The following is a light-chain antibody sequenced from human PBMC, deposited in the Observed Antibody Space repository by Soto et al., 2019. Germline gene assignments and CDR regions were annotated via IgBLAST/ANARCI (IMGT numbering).Light chain of an antibody. J-gene: IGKJ1*01. Sequence: EILLTQSPATLSLSPGERATLSCRASQSINSYFAGYQKKPGQAPRLLTYDASTRATGIPARFSVSGSGTDFPLTISSLWTDDFVTYYYQQRSTLPLTFGQGTMVEMK. V-gene: IGKV3-11*01. CDR3: QQRSTLPLT. CDR2: DAS. CDR1: QSINSY.